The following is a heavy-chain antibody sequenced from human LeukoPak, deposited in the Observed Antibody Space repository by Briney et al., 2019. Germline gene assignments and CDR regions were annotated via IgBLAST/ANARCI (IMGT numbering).Heavy chain of an antibody. CDR1: GDSFGTYG. Sequence: SVKVSCKASGDSFGTYGITWVRQVLGQGLEWMGGFNPIFGSAQYAQKFQGRVTITMDVSARTVYMELSSLRSEDTTIYYCARDFGSGVFDPWGQGTLVTVSS. CDR3: ARDFGSGVFDP. D-gene: IGHD3-10*01. CDR2: FNPIFGSA. J-gene: IGHJ5*02. V-gene: IGHV1-69*05.